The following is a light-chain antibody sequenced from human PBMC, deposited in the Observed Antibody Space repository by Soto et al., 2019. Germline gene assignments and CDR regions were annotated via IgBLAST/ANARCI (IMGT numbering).Light chain of an antibody. J-gene: IGLJ1*01. Sequence: QSVLTQPASVSGSPGQSITISCTGTSSDVGTYKLVSWYQHHPGKAPKLMIYEGIKRPSGVSNRFSGSKSGNTASLTISGLQAEDEADYYCCSYAGSNSYVFGSGTKVTGL. CDR1: SSDVGTYKL. V-gene: IGLV2-23*01. CDR2: EGI. CDR3: CSYAGSNSYV.